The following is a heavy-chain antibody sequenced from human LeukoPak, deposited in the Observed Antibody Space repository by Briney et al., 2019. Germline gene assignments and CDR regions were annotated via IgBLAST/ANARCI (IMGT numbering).Heavy chain of an antibody. Sequence: GGSLRLSCAASGFTFSDYYMSWIRQAPGKGLEWVSNISSSSNYRNYADSVKGRSAISRDNAKNSLYLQMNSLRVEDSAVYYCARASGGSPNFDYWGQGTLVTVSS. CDR1: GFTFSDYY. D-gene: IGHD2-15*01. V-gene: IGHV3-11*06. CDR2: ISSSSNYR. CDR3: ARASGGSPNFDY. J-gene: IGHJ4*02.